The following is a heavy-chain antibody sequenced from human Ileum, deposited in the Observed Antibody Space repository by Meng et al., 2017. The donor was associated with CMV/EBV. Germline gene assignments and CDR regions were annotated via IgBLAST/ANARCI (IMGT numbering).Heavy chain of an antibody. V-gene: IGHV3-23*03. J-gene: IGHJ4*02. Sequence: GESLKISCAASGFTFSSYAMSWVRQAPGKGLEWVSVIYSGGTSTYYADSVKGRFTISRDNSKNTLYLQMNSLRAEDTAVYYCAKGGHYYDSSCYDLWDYWGQGTLVTVSS. CDR2: IYSGGTST. D-gene: IGHD3-22*01. CDR3: AKGGHYYDSSCYDLWDY. CDR1: GFTFSSYA.